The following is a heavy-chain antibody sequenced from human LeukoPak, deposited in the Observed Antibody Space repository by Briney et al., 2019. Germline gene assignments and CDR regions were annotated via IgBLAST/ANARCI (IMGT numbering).Heavy chain of an antibody. CDR1: GGSISSGGYS. J-gene: IGHJ4*02. CDR2: IYYSGST. CDR3: ARGSYYYDSSGYRGAYYFDY. D-gene: IGHD3-22*01. V-gene: IGHV4-30-4*07. Sequence: SETLSLTCAVSGGSISSGGYSWSWIRQPPGKGLEWIGYIYYSGSTYYNPSLKSRVTISVDTSKNQFSLKLSSVTAADTAVYYCARGSYYYDSSGYRGAYYFDYWGQGTLVTVSS.